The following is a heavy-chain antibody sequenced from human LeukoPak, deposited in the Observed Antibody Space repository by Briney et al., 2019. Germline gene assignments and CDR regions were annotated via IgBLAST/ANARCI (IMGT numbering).Heavy chain of an antibody. CDR2: INPNSGGT. Sequence: ASVKVSCKASGYTFTGYYMHWVRQAPGQGLEWMGWINPNSGGTNYAQKFQGRVTMTRDTSISTAYMELSRLRSDDTAVYYCARVPYYDFWSGYFDGGYFDYWGRGTLVTVSS. D-gene: IGHD3-3*01. J-gene: IGHJ4*02. CDR1: GYTFTGYY. V-gene: IGHV1-2*02. CDR3: ARVPYYDFWSGYFDGGYFDY.